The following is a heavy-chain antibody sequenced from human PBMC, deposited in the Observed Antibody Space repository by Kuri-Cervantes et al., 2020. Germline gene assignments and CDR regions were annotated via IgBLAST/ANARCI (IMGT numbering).Heavy chain of an antibody. CDR2: ITPNVATA. J-gene: IGHJ6*02. CDR1: GYTLTELS. V-gene: IGHV1-69*13. CDR3: ARGSPPEAPCVFGMDD. Sequence: SVKVSCQVSGYTLTELSMHWVRQAPGQGLEWMGGITPNVATANYAQKFQGRVTITADESTNTTYTKLNSLRSDDAAVDYCARGSPPEAPCVFGMDDWGQGNTVTGSS.